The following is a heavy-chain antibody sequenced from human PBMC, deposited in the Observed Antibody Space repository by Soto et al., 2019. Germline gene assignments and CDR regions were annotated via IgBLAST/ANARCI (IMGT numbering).Heavy chain of an antibody. V-gene: IGHV3-15*01. CDR2: IKSKTDGGTT. J-gene: IGHJ1*01. Sequence: GGSMRLSCAASGFTFSNAWRSWVRQAPGKGLEWVGRIKSKTDGGTTDYAAPVKGRFTISRDDSKTTLYLQMNCLKSEVTAVSYCTTIGFLEWLSFQHWGQGTLVTVSS. CDR3: TTIGFLEWLSFQH. D-gene: IGHD3-3*01. CDR1: GFTFSNAW.